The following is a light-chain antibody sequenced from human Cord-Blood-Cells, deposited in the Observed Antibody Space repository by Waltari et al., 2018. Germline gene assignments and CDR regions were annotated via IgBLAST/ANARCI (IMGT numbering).Light chain of an antibody. CDR2: DVS. V-gene: IGLV2-11*01. CDR3: CSYAGSYTVV. CDR1: SSAAGGYNT. Sequence: QCFLTQPHLVFGPPGQSAAISCNGHSSAAGGYNTLSWYQQHPGKAPKLMIYDVSKRPSGVPDRFSGSKSGNTASLTISGLQAEDEADYYCCSYAGSYTVVFGGGTKLTVL. J-gene: IGLJ2*01.